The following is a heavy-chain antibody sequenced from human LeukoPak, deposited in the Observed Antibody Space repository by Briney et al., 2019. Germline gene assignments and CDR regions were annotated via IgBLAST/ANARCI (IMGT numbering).Heavy chain of an antibody. Sequence: KPSETLSLTCAVSGESFSDYYWTWIRQSPLKGLEWIGEINHRGRTYYNPSLKSRVTISVDTSKNQFSLMLTSMTAADAAVYYCARAQVLWFGKLSVPQSFDHWGQGTLVTVSS. V-gene: IGHV4-34*01. D-gene: IGHD3-10*01. CDR2: INHRGRT. J-gene: IGHJ4*02. CDR1: GESFSDYY. CDR3: ARAQVLWFGKLSVPQSFDH.